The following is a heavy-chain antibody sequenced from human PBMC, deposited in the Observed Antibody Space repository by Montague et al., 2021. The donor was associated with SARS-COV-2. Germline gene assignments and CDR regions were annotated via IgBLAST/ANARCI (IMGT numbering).Heavy chain of an antibody. J-gene: IGHJ5*02. CDR1: GGSVSSSSYY. V-gene: IGHV4-39*01. CDR3: ARGVATEEGNWFDP. Sequence: SETLSLTCTVSGGSVSSSSYYWGWIRQPPGKGLEWIGSICYSGSTYYNPSLKSRVTISVDTSKNQFSLKLSSVTAADTAVYYCARGVATEEGNWFDPWGQGTLVTVSS. D-gene: IGHD5-12*01. CDR2: ICYSGST.